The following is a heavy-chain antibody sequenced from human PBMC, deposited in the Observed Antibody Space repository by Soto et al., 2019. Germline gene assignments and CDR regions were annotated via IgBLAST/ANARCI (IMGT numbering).Heavy chain of an antibody. CDR3: ARGRQVSLPDYGDYVSYYYFDY. CDR1: TFTINTYS. J-gene: IGHJ4*02. D-gene: IGHD4-17*01. V-gene: IGHV3-33*08. Sequence: PGGSLRLSCVASTFTINTYSLNWVRQAPGKGLEWVAVIWYDGSNKYYADSVKGRFTISRDNSKNTLYLQMSSLRAEDTAVYYCARGRQVSLPDYGDYVSYYYFDYWGQGTLVTVSS. CDR2: IWYDGSNK.